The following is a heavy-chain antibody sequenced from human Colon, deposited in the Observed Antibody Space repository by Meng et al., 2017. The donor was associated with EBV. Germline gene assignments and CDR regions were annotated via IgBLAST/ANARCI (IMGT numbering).Heavy chain of an antibody. V-gene: IGHV4-34*02. Sequence: QVPLPRWGAQLLNPSETLSLTCGVSCGSLSGSYWGWIRHFPGRTLEFIGDINHSGSANYNPSLRSRVTISVDTSKNQIFLNLHSVTAADTAVYHCARTFGYCSNNNCPRTLGYWGQGTLVTVSS. D-gene: IGHD2-2*03. CDR3: ARTFGYCSNNNCPRTLGY. CDR1: CGSLSGSY. J-gene: IGHJ4*02. CDR2: INHSGSA.